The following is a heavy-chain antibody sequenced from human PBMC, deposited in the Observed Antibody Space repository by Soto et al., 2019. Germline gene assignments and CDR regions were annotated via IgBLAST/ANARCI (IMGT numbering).Heavy chain of an antibody. J-gene: IGHJ4*02. D-gene: IGHD6-6*01. Sequence: SETLSLTCAVYGGSFSGYYWSWIRQPPGKGLEWVGEINHSGSTNYNPSLKSRVTISVDTSKNQFSLKLSSVTAADTAVYYCARASPGYSSSPTTLDYWGQGTLVTVSS. V-gene: IGHV4-34*01. CDR3: ARASPGYSSSPTTLDY. CDR1: GGSFSGYY. CDR2: INHSGST.